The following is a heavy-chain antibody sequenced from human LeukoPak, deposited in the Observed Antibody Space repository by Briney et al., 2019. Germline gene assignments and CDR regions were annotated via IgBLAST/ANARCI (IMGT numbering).Heavy chain of an antibody. CDR3: ARVEMATIWVKWPAFDI. J-gene: IGHJ3*02. V-gene: IGHV1-2*06. CDR1: GYTFTGYY. Sequence: GASVKVSCKASGYTFTGYYMHWVRQAPGQGLEWMGRINPNSGGTNYAQKFQGRVTMTRDTSISTAYMELSRLRSDDTAVYYYARVEMATIWVKWPAFDIWGQGTMVTVSS. CDR2: INPNSGGT. D-gene: IGHD5-24*01.